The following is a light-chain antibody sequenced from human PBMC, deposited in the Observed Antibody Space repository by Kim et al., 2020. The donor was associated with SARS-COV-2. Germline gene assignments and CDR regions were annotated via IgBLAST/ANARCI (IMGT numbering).Light chain of an antibody. J-gene: IGLJ2*01. CDR2: HDA. Sequence: SYELTQPPSVSVSPGQTATITCSGDKLGDKYSCWYQQRPGQSPVLVIYHDAKRPSGIPERFSASNAGNTATLTISETQAMDEADYYCQVWDSGTVVFGG. V-gene: IGLV3-1*01. CDR1: KLGDKY. CDR3: QVWDSGTVV.